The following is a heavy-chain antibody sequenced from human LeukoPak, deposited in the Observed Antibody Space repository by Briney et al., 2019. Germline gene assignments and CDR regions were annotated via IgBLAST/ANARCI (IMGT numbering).Heavy chain of an antibody. J-gene: IGHJ4*02. V-gene: IGHV3-53*01. CDR2: IYSDGTT. CDR3: TREGPDSSGYSFDY. D-gene: IGHD3-22*01. CDR1: GFTVSTNY. Sequence: AGGSLRLSCAVSGFTVSTNYLSWVRQAPGKGLEWVSIIYSDGTTYYADSVKGRFTISRDNPKNTLYLQMNSLRAEDTAVYYCTREGPDSSGYSFDYWGRGTLVTVSS.